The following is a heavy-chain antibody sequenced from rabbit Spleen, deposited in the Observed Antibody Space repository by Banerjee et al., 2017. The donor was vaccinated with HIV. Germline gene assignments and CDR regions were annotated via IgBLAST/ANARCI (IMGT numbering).Heavy chain of an antibody. J-gene: IGHJ6*01. Sequence: QEQLMESGGGLVQPGGSLKLSCKASGFDFSSYGISWVRQAPGKGLEWIGYIDPLFGTTYYANWVNGRFTISSHNAQNTLYLQLNSLTAADTATYFCARNYNSGWDLWGQGTLVTVS. CDR2: IDPLFGTT. CDR1: GFDFSSYG. V-gene: IGHV1S47*01. D-gene: IGHD4-1*01. CDR3: ARNYNSGWDL.